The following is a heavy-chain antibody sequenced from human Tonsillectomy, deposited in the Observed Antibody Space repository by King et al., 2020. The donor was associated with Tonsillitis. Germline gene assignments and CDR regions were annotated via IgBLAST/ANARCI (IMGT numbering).Heavy chain of an antibody. CDR3: AKDSYSITFGFNGSCDI. CDR1: GFMFSNYA. D-gene: IGHD6-13*01. J-gene: IGHJ3*02. CDR2: IYSGGDST. Sequence: VQLVESGGGLVQPGGSLRLSCAASGFMFSNYAMIWVRQAPGKGLEWVSVIYSGGDSTYYADSVKGRFTISRDNSKNTLYLQMNSLRAEDTAVYYCAKDSYSITFGFNGSCDIWGQGPMVTVPS. V-gene: IGHV3-23*03.